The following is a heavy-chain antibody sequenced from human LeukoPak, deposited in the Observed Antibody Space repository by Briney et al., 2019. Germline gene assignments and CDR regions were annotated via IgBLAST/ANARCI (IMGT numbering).Heavy chain of an antibody. J-gene: IGHJ4*02. V-gene: IGHV3-21*01. CDR2: ISGGSGYI. CDR1: GFTFSNYS. D-gene: IGHD5-12*01. Sequence: GGSLRLSCAASGFTFSNYSMNWVRQAPGMGLEWVSSISGGSGYIYYADSVKGRFTISRDNAKNSLYLQMNSLRAEDTAVYYCARFSGYNSFDFWGQGTLVTVSS. CDR3: ARFSGYNSFDF.